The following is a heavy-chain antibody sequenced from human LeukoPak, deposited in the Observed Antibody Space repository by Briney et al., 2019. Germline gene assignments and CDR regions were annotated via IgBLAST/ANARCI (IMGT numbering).Heavy chain of an antibody. D-gene: IGHD3-10*01. J-gene: IGHJ3*02. Sequence: PGRSLRLSCAASGFTFSTYSFHCVRQAPGRGLEWVAVFSSDGNSKDYADSVKGRFAITRDNSKKTLYLQMDSLRPEDTAVHYRARSYGSGSYIEAFDIWGQGTMVTVSS. V-gene: IGHV3-30*09. CDR3: ARSYGSGSYIEAFDI. CDR2: FSSDGNSK. CDR1: GFTFSTYS.